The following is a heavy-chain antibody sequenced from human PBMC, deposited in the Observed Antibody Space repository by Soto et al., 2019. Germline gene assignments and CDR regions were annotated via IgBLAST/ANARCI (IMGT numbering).Heavy chain of an antibody. CDR3: AKVYFYDILTGYDPNDY. V-gene: IGHV3-23*01. D-gene: IGHD3-9*01. J-gene: IGHJ4*02. CDR2: ISGSGGST. CDR1: GFTFSSYA. Sequence: GGSLRLSCAASGFTFSSYAMSWVRQAPGKGLEWVSAISGSGGSTYYADSVKGRFTISRDNSKNTLYLQMNSLRAEDTAVYYCAKVYFYDILTGYDPNDYWGQGTLVTVSS.